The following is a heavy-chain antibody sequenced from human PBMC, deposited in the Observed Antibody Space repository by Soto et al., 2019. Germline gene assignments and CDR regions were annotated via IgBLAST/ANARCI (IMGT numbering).Heavy chain of an antibody. V-gene: IGHV3-21*01. CDR3: ARQYGSYPDYFDS. Sequence: GGSLRLSCVASGFNFSSYSMNWVRQAPGKGLEWVSSISSSSSYIYYADSVKGRFTISRDNAKTSLYLQMNSLRVEDTAVYYCARQYGSYPDYFDSWGQGTLVTVSS. CDR2: ISSSSSYI. J-gene: IGHJ4*02. CDR1: GFNFSSYS. D-gene: IGHD1-26*01.